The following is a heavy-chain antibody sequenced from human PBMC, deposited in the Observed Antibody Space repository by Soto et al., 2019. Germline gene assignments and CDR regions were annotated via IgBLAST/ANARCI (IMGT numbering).Heavy chain of an antibody. V-gene: IGHV3-30*18. Sequence: SLRLSCAASGFTISSYGMHCVRQAPGKGLERVAVISYDGSNKYYADSVKGRFTISRDNSKNTLYLQMNSLRAEDTAVYYCAKRDGRYSGYGGSYYYYGMDVWGQGTTVTVSS. CDR3: AKRDGRYSGYGGSYYYYGMDV. J-gene: IGHJ6*02. CDR1: GFTISSYG. D-gene: IGHD5-12*01. CDR2: ISYDGSNK.